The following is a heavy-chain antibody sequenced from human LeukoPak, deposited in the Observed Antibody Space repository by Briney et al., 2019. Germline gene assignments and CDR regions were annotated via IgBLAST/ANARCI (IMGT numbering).Heavy chain of an antibody. Sequence: SETLSLTCTVSGGSISSYYWSWMRQPAGKGLEWIGRIYSSGSTKYNPSLKSRVTMSVDTSKNQFSLKLSSVAAADTAVYYCARDKTGDYGDLNWFDPWGQGTLVTVSS. CDR2: IYSSGST. D-gene: IGHD4-17*01. CDR1: GGSISSYY. J-gene: IGHJ5*02. V-gene: IGHV4-4*07. CDR3: ARDKTGDYGDLNWFDP.